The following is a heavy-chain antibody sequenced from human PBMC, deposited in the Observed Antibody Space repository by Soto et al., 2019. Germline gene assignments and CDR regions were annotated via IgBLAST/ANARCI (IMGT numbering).Heavy chain of an antibody. J-gene: IGHJ4*02. Sequence: GGSLRLSCAASGFTFSSYGMHWVRQAPGKGLEWVAVISYDGSNKYYADSVKGRFTISRDNSKNTLYLQMNSLRAEDTAVYYCAKDRGITIWGSYRFFDYWGQGTLVTVSS. CDR3: AKDRGITIWGSYRFFDY. D-gene: IGHD3-16*02. CDR2: ISYDGSNK. V-gene: IGHV3-30*18. CDR1: GFTFSSYG.